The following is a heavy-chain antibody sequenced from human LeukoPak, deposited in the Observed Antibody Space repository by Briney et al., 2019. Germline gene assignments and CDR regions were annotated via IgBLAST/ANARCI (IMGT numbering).Heavy chain of an antibody. V-gene: IGHV3-23*01. J-gene: IGHJ3*02. Sequence: GGSLRLSCAGSGYTFSSYAMSWVRQAPGEGLEWVSAISGGGGSTYYADSVKGRFTISRDNSKNTLYRQMNSLRAEDTALYYCAKAIRGSRSGFDIWGQGTMVTVSS. CDR2: ISGGGGST. D-gene: IGHD5-12*01. CDR3: AKAIRGSRSGFDI. CDR1: GYTFSSYA.